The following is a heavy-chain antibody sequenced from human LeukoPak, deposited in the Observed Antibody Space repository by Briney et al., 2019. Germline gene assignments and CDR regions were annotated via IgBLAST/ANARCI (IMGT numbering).Heavy chain of an antibody. V-gene: IGHV4-34*01. CDR3: AREAYYYDSSGYPDY. Sequence: SETLSLTCAVYGGSFSGYYWSWIRQPPGKGLEWIGEINHSGSTNYNPSLKSRVTISVDTSKTQFSLKLSSVTAADTAVYYCAREAYYYDSSGYPDYWGQGTLVTVSS. CDR2: INHSGST. D-gene: IGHD3-22*01. CDR1: GGSFSGYY. J-gene: IGHJ4*02.